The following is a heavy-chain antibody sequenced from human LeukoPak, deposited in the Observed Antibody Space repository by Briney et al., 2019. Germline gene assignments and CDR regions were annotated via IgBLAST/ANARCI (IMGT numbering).Heavy chain of an antibody. Sequence: GGSLRLSCAASGFTFSSYAMSWVRQAPGKGLEWVSAISGSGGSTYYADSVKGRFTISRDNSKNTLYLQMNSLRAEDTAVYYCAKHAGYDFWSGPDSYYYYYGMDVWGQGTTVTVSS. CDR3: AKHAGYDFWSGPDSYYYYYGMDV. CDR2: ISGSGGST. V-gene: IGHV3-23*01. D-gene: IGHD3-3*01. J-gene: IGHJ6*02. CDR1: GFTFSSYA.